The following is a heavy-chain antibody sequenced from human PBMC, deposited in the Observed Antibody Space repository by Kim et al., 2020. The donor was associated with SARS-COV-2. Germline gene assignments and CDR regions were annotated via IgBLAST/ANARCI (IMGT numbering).Heavy chain of an antibody. Sequence: GGSLRLSCAASGFTFSSYAMHWVRQAPGKGLEWVAVISYDGSNKYYADSVKGRFTISRDNSKNTLYLQMNSLRAEDTAVYYCAIVGGGNSGYWGQGTLVTVSS. D-gene: IGHD2-15*01. CDR2: ISYDGSNK. CDR1: GFTFSSYA. J-gene: IGHJ4*02. V-gene: IGHV3-30-3*01. CDR3: AIVGGGNSGY.